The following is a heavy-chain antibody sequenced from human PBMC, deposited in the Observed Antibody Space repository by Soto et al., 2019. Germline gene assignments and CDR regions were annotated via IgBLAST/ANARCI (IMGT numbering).Heavy chain of an antibody. CDR2: IYYSGST. D-gene: IGHD4-4*01. Sequence: SETLSLTCTVSGGSISSSSYYWGWIRQPPGKGLEWIGSIYYSGSTYYNPSLKSRVTISVDTSKNQFSLKLSSVTAADTAVYYCASPSVSTSYYYGMDVWGQGTTVTVSS. CDR1: GGSISSSSYY. J-gene: IGHJ6*02. CDR3: ASPSVSTSYYYGMDV. V-gene: IGHV4-39*01.